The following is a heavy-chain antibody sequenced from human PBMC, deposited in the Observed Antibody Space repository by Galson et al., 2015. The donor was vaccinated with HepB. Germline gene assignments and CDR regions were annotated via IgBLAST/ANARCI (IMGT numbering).Heavy chain of an antibody. Sequence: SGGTFSSYAISWVRQAPGQGLEWVGGIIPIFGTANYAQKFQGRVTITADESTSTAYMELSSLRSEDTAVYYCARGSGSQDYWGQGTLVTVSS. J-gene: IGHJ4*02. CDR2: IIPIFGTA. CDR3: ARGSGSQDY. D-gene: IGHD1-26*01. V-gene: IGHV1-69*01. CDR1: GGTFSSYA.